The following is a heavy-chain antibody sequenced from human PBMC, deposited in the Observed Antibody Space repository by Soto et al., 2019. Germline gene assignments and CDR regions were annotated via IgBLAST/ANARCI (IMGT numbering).Heavy chain of an antibody. Sequence: PGGSLRLSCAASGFTFSSSAISWVRQAPGKGLGWVSAVSANGQGIYYADSVRGRFTISRDNSKNTVFPHMDSLSAEDTAVYYCAKDRHYPRDYFHYWGQGTLVTVSS. J-gene: IGHJ4*02. CDR3: AKDRHYPRDYFHY. D-gene: IGHD3-10*01. CDR1: GFTFSSSA. V-gene: IGHV3-23*01. CDR2: VSANGQGI.